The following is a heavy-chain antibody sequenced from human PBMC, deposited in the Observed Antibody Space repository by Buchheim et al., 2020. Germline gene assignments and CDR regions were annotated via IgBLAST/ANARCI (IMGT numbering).Heavy chain of an antibody. Sequence: EVQLLESGGGLVQPGGSLRLSCAASGFTFSSYAMSWVRQAPGKGLEWVSAISGSGGSTYYADSVKGRFTISRDNSKNTLYLQMNSMRAEDTAVYYCAKRSRYSSTSGYYYYYMDVWGKGTT. J-gene: IGHJ6*03. D-gene: IGHD6-6*01. CDR2: ISGSGGST. V-gene: IGHV3-23*01. CDR3: AKRSRYSSTSGYYYYYMDV. CDR1: GFTFSSYA.